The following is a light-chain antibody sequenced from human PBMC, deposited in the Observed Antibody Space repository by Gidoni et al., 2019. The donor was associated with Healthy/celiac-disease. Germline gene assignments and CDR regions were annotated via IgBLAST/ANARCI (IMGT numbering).Light chain of an antibody. Sequence: IVSPQSPATRSLSPGARATPSCGASQSVSSSYLAWYQQKPGLAPRILIYDASSRAAGTPDRFSGSGSGTDFTLTISRREPEDFAVYYCRQYGSSPYTFGQGTKLEIK. J-gene: IGKJ2*01. CDR3: RQYGSSPYT. V-gene: IGKV3D-20*01. CDR2: DAS. CDR1: QSVSSSY.